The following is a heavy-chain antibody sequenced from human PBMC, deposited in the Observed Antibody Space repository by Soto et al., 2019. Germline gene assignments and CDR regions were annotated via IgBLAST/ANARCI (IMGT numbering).Heavy chain of an antibody. CDR3: ARDGITIFGVAYNWFDP. J-gene: IGHJ5*02. Sequence: GASVKVSCKASGYTFTSYGISWVRQAPGQGLEWMGWISAYNGNTNYAQKLQGRVTMTTDTSTSTAYTELRSLRSDDTAVYYCARDGITIFGVAYNWFDPWGQGTLVTVSS. D-gene: IGHD3-3*01. CDR2: ISAYNGNT. V-gene: IGHV1-18*01. CDR1: GYTFTSYG.